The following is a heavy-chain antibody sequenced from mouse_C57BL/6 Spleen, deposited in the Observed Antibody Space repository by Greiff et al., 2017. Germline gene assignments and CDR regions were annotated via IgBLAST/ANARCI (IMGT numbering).Heavy chain of an antibody. J-gene: IGHJ4*01. CDR1: GYTFTSYW. CDR3: AREDNYGKGNARDY. CDR2: IDPSDSET. V-gene: IGHV1-52*01. D-gene: IGHD1-1*01. Sequence: QVQLQQPGAELVRPGSSVKLSCKASGYTFTSYWMHWVKQRPIQGLEWIGNIDPSDSETHYNQKFKDKATLTVDKSSSTAYMQLSSLTSEDSAVYYCAREDNYGKGNARDYWGQGTSVTVSA.